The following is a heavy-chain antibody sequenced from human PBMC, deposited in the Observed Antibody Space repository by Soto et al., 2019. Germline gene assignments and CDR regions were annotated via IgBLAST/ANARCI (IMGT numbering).Heavy chain of an antibody. CDR2: ISYDGSNK. Sequence: QVQLVESGGGVVQPGRSLRLSCAASGFTFSSYGMHWVRQAPGKGLEWVAVISYDGSNKYYADSVKGRFTISRDNSKNTLYLQMNSVSAEDTAVYYCAKDLYSGSYYGAFDYWGQGTLVTVSS. J-gene: IGHJ4*02. CDR1: GFTFSSYG. D-gene: IGHD1-26*01. V-gene: IGHV3-30*18. CDR3: AKDLYSGSYYGAFDY.